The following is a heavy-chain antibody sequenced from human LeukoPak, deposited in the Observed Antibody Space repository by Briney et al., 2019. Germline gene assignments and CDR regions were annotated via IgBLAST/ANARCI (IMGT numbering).Heavy chain of an antibody. J-gene: IGHJ4*02. CDR3: ARAQLVHFDY. V-gene: IGHV3-48*03. CDR2: ISSSGSTI. D-gene: IGHD6-13*01. CDR1: GFTFSSYE. Sequence: GGSLRLSCAASGFTFSSYEMNWVRQAPGKGLEWVSYISSSGSTIYYADSVKGRFTISRDNAKNSLYLQMNSLRAEDTAVYYCARAQLVHFDYWGQGTLVTVSS.